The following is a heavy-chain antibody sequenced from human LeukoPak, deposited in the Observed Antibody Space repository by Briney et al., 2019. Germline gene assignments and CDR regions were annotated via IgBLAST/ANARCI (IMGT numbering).Heavy chain of an antibody. V-gene: IGHV3-21*01. J-gene: IGHJ4*02. Sequence: GGSLRLSCAASGSTFSSYSMNWVRQAPGKGLEWVSSISSSSSYIYYADSVKGRFTISRDNAKNSLYLQMNSLRAEDTAVYYCARGPDILTGAEFNYWGQGTLVTVSS. D-gene: IGHD3-9*01. CDR1: GSTFSSYS. CDR2: ISSSSSYI. CDR3: ARGPDILTGAEFNY.